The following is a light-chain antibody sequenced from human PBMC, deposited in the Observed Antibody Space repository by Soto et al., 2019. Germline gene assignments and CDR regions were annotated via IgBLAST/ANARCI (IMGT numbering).Light chain of an antibody. CDR3: QTWGTGIRVV. CDR2: VNSDGSH. CDR1: SGHRSYA. Sequence: QLVLTQSPSDSASLGASVKLTCTLSSGHRSYAIAWHQQQPEKGPRYLMKVNSDGSHTKGDGIPDRFSGSSSGAERYLTISSLQSEDEADYYCQTWGTGIRVVFGGGTQLTVL. J-gene: IGLJ2*01. V-gene: IGLV4-69*02.